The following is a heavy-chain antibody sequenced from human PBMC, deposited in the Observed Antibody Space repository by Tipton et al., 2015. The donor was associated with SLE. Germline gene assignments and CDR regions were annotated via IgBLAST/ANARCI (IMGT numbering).Heavy chain of an antibody. CDR2: IYTSGST. D-gene: IGHD6-13*01. V-gene: IGHV4-4*07. CDR1: NGPINSYY. CDR3: TRSLYNTNWFWFDP. J-gene: IGHJ5*02. Sequence: TLSLTCSVSNGPINSYYWSWIRQPAGKGLEWIGRIYTSGSTNYNPSLKSRVTISVDTSKNQFSLRLSSVTAADTAVYFCTRSLYNTNWFWFDPWGQGTLVIVSS.